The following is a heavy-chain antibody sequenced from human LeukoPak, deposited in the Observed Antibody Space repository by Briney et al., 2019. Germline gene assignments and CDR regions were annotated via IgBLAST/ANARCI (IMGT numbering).Heavy chain of an antibody. V-gene: IGHV3-21*01. D-gene: IGHD4-23*01. Sequence: GGSLRLSCVASGFTFNSYSMNWVRQAPGKGLEWVSSISSSSSYIYYADSVKGRFTISRDNAKNSLYLQMNSLRAEDTAVYYCARDLYGGTGRDYWGQGTLVTVSS. CDR2: ISSSSSYI. CDR3: ARDLYGGTGRDY. CDR1: GFTFNSYS. J-gene: IGHJ4*02.